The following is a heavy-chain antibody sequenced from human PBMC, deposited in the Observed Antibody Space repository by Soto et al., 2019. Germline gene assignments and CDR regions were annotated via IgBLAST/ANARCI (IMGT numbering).Heavy chain of an antibody. D-gene: IGHD6-13*01. J-gene: IGHJ4*02. CDR2: IKQDGSEK. V-gene: IGHV3-7*01. CDR1: GFTFSSYW. CDR3: ARDSGTPTAAVTPIDY. Sequence: VGSLRLSCAVSGFTFSSYWMSWVRQAPGKGLEWVANIKQDGSEKYYVDSVKGRFTISRDNAKNSLYLQMNSLRAEDTAVYYCARDSGTPTAAVTPIDYGGQGTLVTVS.